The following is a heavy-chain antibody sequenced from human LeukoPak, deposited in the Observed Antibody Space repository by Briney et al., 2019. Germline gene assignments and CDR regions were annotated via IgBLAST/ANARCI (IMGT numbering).Heavy chain of an antibody. CDR2: IIPIFGIA. D-gene: IGHD2-2*01. V-gene: IGHV1-69*04. J-gene: IGHJ3*02. Sequence: ASVKVSCEASGGTFSSYAISWVRQAPGQGLEWMGRIIPIFGIANYAQKFQGRVTITADKSTSTAYMELSSLRSEDTAVYYCARDIVVVPVSGAFDIWGQGTMVTVSS. CDR1: GGTFSSYA. CDR3: ARDIVVVPVSGAFDI.